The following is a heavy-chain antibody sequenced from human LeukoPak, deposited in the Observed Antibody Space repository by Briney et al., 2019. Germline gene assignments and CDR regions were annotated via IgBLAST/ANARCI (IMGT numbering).Heavy chain of an antibody. Sequence: GGSLRLSCAASGFTFSSYSMNWVRQAPGKGLEWVSSISSSSSYIYYADSVKGRFTISRDNAKNSLYLQMNSLRAEDTAVYYCARDMVGAAAGGAFDIWGQGTMVTVPS. D-gene: IGHD6-13*01. J-gene: IGHJ3*02. CDR2: ISSSSSYI. CDR3: ARDMVGAAAGGAFDI. CDR1: GFTFSSYS. V-gene: IGHV3-21*01.